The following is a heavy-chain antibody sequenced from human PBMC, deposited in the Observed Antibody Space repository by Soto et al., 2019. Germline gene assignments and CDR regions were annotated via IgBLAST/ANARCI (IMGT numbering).Heavy chain of an antibody. CDR1: GYTFTSYG. D-gene: IGHD4-17*01. J-gene: IGHJ1*01. CDR2: ISTYNGNT. V-gene: IGHV1-18*01. Sequence: EASVKVSCKASGYTFTSYGISWVRQAPGQGLEWMGWISTYNGNTNYAQKVQGRVTMTTDTSTSTAYMELRSLRSDDTAVYYCARASGDYGLSEYFQHWGQGTLVTVSS. CDR3: ARASGDYGLSEYFQH.